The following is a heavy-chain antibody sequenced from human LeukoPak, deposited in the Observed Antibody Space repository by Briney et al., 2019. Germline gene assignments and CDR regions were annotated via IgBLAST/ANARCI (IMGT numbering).Heavy chain of an antibody. CDR1: GFTFSSYE. D-gene: IGHD3-22*01. CDR2: INSDGSST. J-gene: IGHJ4*02. V-gene: IGHV3-74*01. Sequence: PGGSLRLSCAASGFTFSSYEMTWVRQAPGKGLVWVSRINSDGSSTTYADSVKGRFTISRDNAKNTLYLQMNSLRVEDTAVYYCVRGTYDSPDYWGQGTLVTVSS. CDR3: VRGTYDSPDY.